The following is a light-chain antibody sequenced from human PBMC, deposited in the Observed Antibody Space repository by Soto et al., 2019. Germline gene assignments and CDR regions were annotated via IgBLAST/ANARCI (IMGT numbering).Light chain of an antibody. J-gene: IGLJ1*01. Sequence: QSALTQPASVSGSPGQSITISCTGTSSDVGSSNLVSWYQQLPGKAPKLIIYEVTERPSGVSSRFSGSKSGSTASLTISGLQAEDEADYYCCSYAVSGTFRYVFGSGTKLTVL. CDR2: EVT. CDR1: SSDVGSSNL. CDR3: CSYAVSGTFRYV. V-gene: IGLV2-23*02.